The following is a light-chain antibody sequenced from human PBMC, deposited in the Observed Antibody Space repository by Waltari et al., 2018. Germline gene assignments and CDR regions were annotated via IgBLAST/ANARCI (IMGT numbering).Light chain of an antibody. J-gene: IGKJ2*01. CDR2: DAS. CDR3: QEYDSLPYA. CDR1: HFIHTY. V-gene: IGKV1-33*01. Sequence: DIQMTQSPSLLSASIGNRVSITCQASHFIHTYLLWYQHKAGQAPKVLIYDASKMDRGVPSRFGGSGSGTDFTFTISGLQPEDVATYYCQEYDSLPYAFGQGTKVEIK.